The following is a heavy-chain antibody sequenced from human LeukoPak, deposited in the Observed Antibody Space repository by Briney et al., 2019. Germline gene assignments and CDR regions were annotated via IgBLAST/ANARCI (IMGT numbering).Heavy chain of an antibody. CDR1: GFTFSSYG. D-gene: IGHD1-1*01. CDR3: ARDPRTVRI. CDR2: ITGSGGRT. Sequence: GGTLRLSCAASGFTFSSYGMSWVRQAPGKGLEWVSAITGSGGRTYYADSVKGRFTISRDNAKNLLYLQMDSLRVEDTAIYYCARDPRTVRIWGQGTLVTVSS. J-gene: IGHJ4*02. V-gene: IGHV3-23*01.